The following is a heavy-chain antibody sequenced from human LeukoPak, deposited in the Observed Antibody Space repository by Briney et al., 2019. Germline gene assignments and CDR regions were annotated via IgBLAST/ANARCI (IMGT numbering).Heavy chain of an antibody. V-gene: IGHV3-74*01. J-gene: IGHJ4*02. Sequence: GGSLRLSCAASGFTFSSYAMSWVRQAPGKGLVWVSRISNDGSTTTYADSVRGRFTISRDNAKNTLYLQMNSLRAEDTAVYYCARDCGSTGCDYWGQGTLVTVSS. D-gene: IGHD2-2*01. CDR1: GFTFSSYA. CDR3: ARDCGSTGCDY. CDR2: ISNDGSTT.